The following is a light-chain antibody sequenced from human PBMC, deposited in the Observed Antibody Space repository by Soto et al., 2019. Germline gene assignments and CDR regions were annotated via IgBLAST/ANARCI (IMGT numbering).Light chain of an antibody. V-gene: IGKV1-5*01. CDR1: QNINAW. Sequence: DIHMTQSPSSLSVSVGDRVTITCRTSQNINAWLAWYQQRPGQAPKLLIYDASTVQSGVPSRFSGSGSGTEFTLTISSLQPDDSATYCQHYSLYSPWTFGQGTKVDIK. J-gene: IGKJ1*01. CDR2: DAS. CDR3: QHYSLYSPWT.